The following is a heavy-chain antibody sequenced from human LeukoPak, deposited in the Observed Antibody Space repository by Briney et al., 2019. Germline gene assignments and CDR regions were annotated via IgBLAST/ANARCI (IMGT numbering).Heavy chain of an antibody. D-gene: IGHD3-22*01. J-gene: IGHJ4*02. CDR2: IYHSGNT. CDR1: GYSISSGYY. CDR3: AREMYDSGGYRVSYFDY. Sequence: SETLSLTCTVSGYSISSGYYWAWIRQPPGKGLEWIGSIYHSGNTYYNPSLKSRVTISLDTSKNQFSLKLSSVTAADTAVYYCAREMYDSGGYRVSYFDYWGQGTLVTVSS. V-gene: IGHV4-38-2*02.